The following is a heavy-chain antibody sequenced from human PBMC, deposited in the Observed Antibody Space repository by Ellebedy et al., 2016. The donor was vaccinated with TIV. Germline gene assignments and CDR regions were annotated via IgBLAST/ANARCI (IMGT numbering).Heavy chain of an antibody. CDR1: GYTFTGYF. D-gene: IGHD2-2*01. CDR2: ISPKTGGT. J-gene: IGHJ6*02. V-gene: IGHV1-2*02. Sequence: ASVKVSCKASGYTFTGYFMHWVRQAPGQGLEWMGWISPKTGGTEYAQKFQGRVTMTWDTSISTAYMELSRLRSDDTAVYYCARESAEDIVVAYYYGMDVWGQGTTVTVSS. CDR3: ARESAEDIVVAYYYGMDV.